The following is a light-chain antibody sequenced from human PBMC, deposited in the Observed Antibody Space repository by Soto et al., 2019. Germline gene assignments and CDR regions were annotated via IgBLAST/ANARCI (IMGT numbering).Light chain of an antibody. Sequence: QSVLTQPASVSGSPGQSITISCPGTSSDVGGYNYVSWYQHHPGKAPKLMIYDVSNRPSGVSNRFSGSKSGNTASLTISGLQPEDEADYYCSSYTTSNTRQIVLGTGTKVTVL. CDR1: SSDVGGYNY. J-gene: IGLJ1*01. V-gene: IGLV2-14*03. CDR2: DVS. CDR3: SSYTTSNTRQIV.